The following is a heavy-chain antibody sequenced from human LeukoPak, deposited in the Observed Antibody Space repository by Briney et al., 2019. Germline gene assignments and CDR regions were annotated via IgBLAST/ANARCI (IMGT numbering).Heavy chain of an antibody. D-gene: IGHD5-12*01. V-gene: IGHV4-59*01. CDR2: ICYSGST. Sequence: SETLSLTCTVSGGSISSYDWSWIRQPPGKGLEWVGYICYSGSTNYNPSLKSRVTISVDTSKKQFSLKMSSVTAADKAVYYCARKYSGYDWGFDYWGQGTLVTVSS. CDR3: ARKYSGYDWGFDY. J-gene: IGHJ4*02. CDR1: GGSISSYD.